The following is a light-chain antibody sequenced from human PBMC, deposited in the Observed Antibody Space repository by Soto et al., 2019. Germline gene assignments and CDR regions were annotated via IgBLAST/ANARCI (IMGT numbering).Light chain of an antibody. CDR1: QSVSSSY. Sequence: EIVLTQSPGTLSLSPGERATLSCRASQSVSSSYLAWYQQKPGQAPRLLIYGASSRATGIPDRFSGSGSGTDFTLTISRLEPEDFAVYYCQQRSDRPMYTFGQGTNLEIK. CDR2: GAS. V-gene: IGKV3D-20*02. CDR3: QQRSDRPMYT. J-gene: IGKJ2*01.